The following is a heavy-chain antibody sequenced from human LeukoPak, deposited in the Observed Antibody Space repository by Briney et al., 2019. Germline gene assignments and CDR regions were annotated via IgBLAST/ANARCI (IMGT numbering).Heavy chain of an antibody. Sequence: KTSETLSLTCTVSGGSISSSSYYWGWIRQPPGKGLERIGEINHSGSTNYNPSLKSRVTVSVDASKNQFSLKLSSVTAADTAVYYCARGRGYCSGGSCSHYFDYWGQGTLVTVSS. CDR3: ARGRGYCSGGSCSHYFDY. CDR1: GGSISSSSYY. J-gene: IGHJ4*02. V-gene: IGHV4-39*07. CDR2: INHSGST. D-gene: IGHD2-15*01.